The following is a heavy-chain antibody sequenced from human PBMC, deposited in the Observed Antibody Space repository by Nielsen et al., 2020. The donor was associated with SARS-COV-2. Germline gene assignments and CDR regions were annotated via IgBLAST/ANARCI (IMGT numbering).Heavy chain of an antibody. Sequence: GESLKISCAASGFTFSSYAMSWVRQAPGKGLEWVSVISGSGGSTYYADSVKGRFTISRDNSKNTLYLQMNSLRAEDTAVYYCARGVLWFGELLFSKADYWGQGTLVTVSS. J-gene: IGHJ4*02. V-gene: IGHV3-23*01. CDR3: ARGVLWFGELLFSKADY. CDR2: ISGSGGST. D-gene: IGHD3-10*01. CDR1: GFTFSSYA.